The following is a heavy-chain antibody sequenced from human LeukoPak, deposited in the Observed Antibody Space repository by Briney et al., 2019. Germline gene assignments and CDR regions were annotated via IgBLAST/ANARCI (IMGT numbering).Heavy chain of an antibody. D-gene: IGHD3-10*01. Sequence: ASVKVSCKASGYTFTSYSISWVRQAPGQGLEWMGWISAYNGNTNYAQKLQGRVTMTTDTSTSTAYMELRSLRSDDTAVYYCARILRGVRGVIITDAFDIWGQGTMVTVSS. CDR1: GYTFTSYS. J-gene: IGHJ3*02. CDR2: ISAYNGNT. V-gene: IGHV1-18*01. CDR3: ARILRGVRGVIITDAFDI.